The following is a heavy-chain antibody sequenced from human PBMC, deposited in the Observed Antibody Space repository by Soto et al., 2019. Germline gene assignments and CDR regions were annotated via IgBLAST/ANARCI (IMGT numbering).Heavy chain of an antibody. V-gene: IGHV3-21*01. D-gene: IGHD1-20*01. J-gene: IGHJ4*02. CDR3: ARDPYNWKFIRFDY. Sequence: GGSLRLSCAASGFTFSSYSMNWVRQAPGKGLEWVSSISSSSSYIYYADSVKGRFTISRDNAKNSLYLQMNSLRAEDTAVYYCARDPYNWKFIRFDYWGQGTLVTVSS. CDR1: GFTFSSYS. CDR2: ISSSSSYI.